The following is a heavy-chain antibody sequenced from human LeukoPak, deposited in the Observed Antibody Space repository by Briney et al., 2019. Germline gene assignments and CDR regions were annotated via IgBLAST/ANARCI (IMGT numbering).Heavy chain of an antibody. J-gene: IGHJ4*02. V-gene: IGHV4-4*07. CDR1: GGSINFYY. Sequence: SETLSLTCTVSGGSINFYYCSWVRQPAGKGLEWLGRIYSTGSTNYSPSLKSRVTMSVDKSKNQFSLNLSSVTAADTAVYYCARGIADPYSFDSWGQGTLVTVSS. CDR2: IYSTGST. D-gene: IGHD6-13*01. CDR3: ARGIADPYSFDS.